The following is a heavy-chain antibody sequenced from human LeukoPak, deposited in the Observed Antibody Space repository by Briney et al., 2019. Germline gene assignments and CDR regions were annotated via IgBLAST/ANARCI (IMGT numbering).Heavy chain of an antibody. Sequence: GGSLRLSCAASGFTFSSYGMHWVRQAPGEGLEWVAVISYDGSNKYYADSVKGRFTISRDNSKNTLYLQMNSLRAEDTAVYYCAKGGSGITMLSIDYWGQGTLVTVSS. CDR2: ISYDGSNK. J-gene: IGHJ4*02. CDR1: GFTFSSYG. CDR3: AKGGSGITMLSIDY. V-gene: IGHV3-30*18. D-gene: IGHD3-10*02.